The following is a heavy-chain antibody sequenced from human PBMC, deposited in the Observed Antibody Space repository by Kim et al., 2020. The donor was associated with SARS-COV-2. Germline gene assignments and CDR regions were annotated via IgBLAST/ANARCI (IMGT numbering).Heavy chain of an antibody. V-gene: IGHV3-33*01. CDR3: GRQGGFVSCYFDY. D-gene: IGHD5-12*01. CDR1: GFTFSSYA. CDR2: IWYDGSDK. J-gene: IGHJ4*02. Sequence: GGSLRLSCAASGFTFSSYAMHWVRQAPGKGLEWVAVIWYDGSDKNYADSVKGRFTISRDNSKNTLYLQMNSLRADDTAVYYWGRQGGFVSCYFDYWGQGT.